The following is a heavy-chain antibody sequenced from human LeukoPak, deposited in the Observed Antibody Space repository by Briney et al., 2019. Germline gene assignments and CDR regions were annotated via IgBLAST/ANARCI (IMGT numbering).Heavy chain of an antibody. V-gene: IGHV4-4*07. Sequence: SETLSLTCSVSGVYVGSHFWSWVRQPAGKALEGIGRVSASGTTSSNPSLNSRVTMSLDTSKNQFSLKLTSVTAADTAVYFCARAYCGGECTAGGAFDIWGQGTMVTVSS. D-gene: IGHD2-21*01. CDR3: ARAYCGGECTAGGAFDI. CDR2: VSASGTT. CDR1: GVYVGSHF. J-gene: IGHJ3*02.